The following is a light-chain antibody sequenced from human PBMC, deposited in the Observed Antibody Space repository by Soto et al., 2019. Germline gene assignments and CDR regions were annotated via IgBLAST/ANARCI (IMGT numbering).Light chain of an antibody. CDR3: QQYNSIPLT. Sequence: DIQMTQSPSTLSASVGDRVTITCRASQSIGSWLAWYQQKPGKAPNLLIYKASSLESGVPSRFSGSGSGTEFTLTISSLQPDDFATYYCQQYNSIPLTFGGGTKVEIK. J-gene: IGKJ4*01. CDR2: KAS. CDR1: QSIGSW. V-gene: IGKV1-5*03.